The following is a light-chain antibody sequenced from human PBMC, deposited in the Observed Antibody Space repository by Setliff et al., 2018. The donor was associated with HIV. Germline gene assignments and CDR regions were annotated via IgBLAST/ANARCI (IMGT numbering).Light chain of an antibody. CDR1: SSDVGSYNY. CDR2: DVT. J-gene: IGLJ1*01. Sequence: QSVLTQPRSVSGSPGQSVTIPCTGTSSDVGSYNYVTWYQQHPGKVPKLMIYDVTRRPSGVPDRFSGSRSGNTASLTISGLQAEDEADYYRSSFAGRLQVFGTGTKGTVL. V-gene: IGLV2-11*01. CDR3: SSFAGRLQV.